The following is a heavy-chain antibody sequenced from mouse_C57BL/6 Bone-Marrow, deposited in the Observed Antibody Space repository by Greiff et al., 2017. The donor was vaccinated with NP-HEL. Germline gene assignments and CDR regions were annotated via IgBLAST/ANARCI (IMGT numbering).Heavy chain of an antibody. CDR1: GYTFTDYE. CDR2: IDPETGGT. D-gene: IGHD1-1*01. J-gene: IGHJ4*01. V-gene: IGHV1-15*01. CDR3: TRRGGSIFYYAMDY. Sequence: QVQLQQSGAELVRPGASVTLSCKASGYTFTDYEMHWVKQTPVHGLEWIGAIDPETGGTAYNQKFKGKAILTADKSSSTAYMELRSLTSDDSAVYYCTRRGGSIFYYAMDYWGQGTSVTVSS.